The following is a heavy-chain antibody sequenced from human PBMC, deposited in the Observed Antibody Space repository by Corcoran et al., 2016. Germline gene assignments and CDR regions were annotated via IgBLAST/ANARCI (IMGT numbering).Heavy chain of an antibody. Sequence: QVQLQQWGAGLLKPSETLSLTCTVYGGSFSGYYWSWIRQPPGKGLEWIGEINHRGSTNYNPSLKGRLTISVDSSKNQFSLKLSSVTAADTAVYYGAGETAAVAGRGYYYYYGMDVWGQGTKVTVSS. D-gene: IGHD6-19*01. CDR1: GGSFSGYY. CDR2: INHRGST. V-gene: IGHV4-34*01. CDR3: AGETAAVAGRGYYYYYGMDV. J-gene: IGHJ6*02.